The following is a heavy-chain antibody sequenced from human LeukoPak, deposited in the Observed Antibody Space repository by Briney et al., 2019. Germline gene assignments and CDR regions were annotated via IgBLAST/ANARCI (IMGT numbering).Heavy chain of an antibody. CDR1: GGSITSYSISSYY. CDR2: VYYSGST. Sequence: PSETLSLTCTVSGGSITSYSISSYYWTWIRQPPGKALEWIGYVYYSGSTNYTPSLKSRVTISVDTSKNQFSLKLSSVTAADTAVYYCATGSPGSYNRFVYWGQGTLVTVSS. V-gene: IGHV4-61*01. CDR3: ATGSPGSYNRFVY. D-gene: IGHD3-10*01. J-gene: IGHJ4*02.